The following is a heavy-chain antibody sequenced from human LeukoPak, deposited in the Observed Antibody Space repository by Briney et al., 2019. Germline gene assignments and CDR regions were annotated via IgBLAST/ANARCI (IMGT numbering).Heavy chain of an antibody. CDR2: ISWVGGST. CDR3: AKDPVGYGGNYFDY. J-gene: IGHJ4*02. V-gene: IGHV3-43D*03. D-gene: IGHD4-23*01. Sequence: GGSLRLSCAASGFTFDEYAMHWVRQAPGKGMEWVSLISWVGGSTNYADSAKGRFTIFRDNRKNSLYLQMNSLRAEDTALYYCAKDPVGYGGNYFDYWGQGTLVTVSS. CDR1: GFTFDEYA.